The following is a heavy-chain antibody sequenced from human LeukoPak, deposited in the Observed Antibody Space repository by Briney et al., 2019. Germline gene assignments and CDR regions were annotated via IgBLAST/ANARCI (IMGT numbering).Heavy chain of an antibody. J-gene: IGHJ5*02. CDR2: ISGSGGST. CDR3: ARSGSRTSHASQFNWFDP. D-gene: IGHD2-2*01. V-gene: IGHV3-23*01. Sequence: GGSLRLSCAASGFTFSSYAMSWVRQAPGKGLEWVSAISGSGGSTYYADSVKGRFTISRDKSENTLYLQMNSLRAEDTAVYYCARSGSRTSHASQFNWFDPWGQGTLVTVSS. CDR1: GFTFSSYA.